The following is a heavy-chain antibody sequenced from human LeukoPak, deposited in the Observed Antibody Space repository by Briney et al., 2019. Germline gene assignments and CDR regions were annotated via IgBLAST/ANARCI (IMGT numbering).Heavy chain of an antibody. Sequence: PSETLSLTCTVSGGSVSSGNYYWSWIRQPPGKGLEWIGYIYYSGSTNYNPSLESRVTISVDTSKNQFSLKLSSVTAADTAVYYCARQQGYCSGGSCPDYNWFDPWGQGTLVTVSS. CDR3: ARQQGYCSGGSCPDYNWFDP. D-gene: IGHD2-15*01. V-gene: IGHV4-61*01. J-gene: IGHJ5*02. CDR2: IYYSGST. CDR1: GGSVSSGNYY.